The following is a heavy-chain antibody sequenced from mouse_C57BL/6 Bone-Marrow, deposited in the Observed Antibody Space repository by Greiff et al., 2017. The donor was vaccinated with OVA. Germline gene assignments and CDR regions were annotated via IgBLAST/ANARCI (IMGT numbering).Heavy chain of an antibody. CDR3: ARWDYDGFAY. CDR2: IYPGGGYT. V-gene: IGHV1-63*01. D-gene: IGHD2-4*01. J-gene: IGHJ3*01. Sequence: VQLQESGAELVRPGTSVKMSCKASGYTFTNYWIGWAKQRPGHGLEWIGDIYPGGGYTNYNEKFKGKATLTADKSSSTAYMQFSSLTSEDAAIYYCARWDYDGFAYWGQGTLVTVSA. CDR1: GYTFTNYW.